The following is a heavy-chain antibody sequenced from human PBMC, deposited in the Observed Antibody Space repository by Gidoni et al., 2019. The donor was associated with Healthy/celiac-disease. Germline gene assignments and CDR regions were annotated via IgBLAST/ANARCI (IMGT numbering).Heavy chain of an antibody. Sequence: EVQLVESGGGLVKPGGSLRLSCAASGFTFSSYSMNWVRQAPGKGLEWVSSISSSSSYIYYADSVKGRFTISRDNAKNSLYLQMNSLRAEDTAVYYCARDSPSSGWYFDRGGSYWGQGTLVTVSS. D-gene: IGHD6-19*01. CDR2: ISSSSSYI. V-gene: IGHV3-21*01. J-gene: IGHJ4*02. CDR1: GFTFSSYS. CDR3: ARDSPSSGWYFDRGGSY.